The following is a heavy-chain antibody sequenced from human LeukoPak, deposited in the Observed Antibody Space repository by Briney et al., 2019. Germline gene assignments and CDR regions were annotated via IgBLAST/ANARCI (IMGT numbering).Heavy chain of an antibody. J-gene: IGHJ6*03. CDR2: INHSGST. CDR3: ARGYCSGGSCYSDYYYYYYMDV. D-gene: IGHD2-15*01. V-gene: IGHV4-34*01. CDR1: GGSFSGYY. Sequence: PSETLSLTCAVYGGSFSGYYWSWIRQPPGKGLEWIGEINHSGSTNYNPSLKSRVTISVDTSKNQFSLKLSSVTAADTAVYYCARGYCSGGSCYSDYYYYYYMDVWGKGTTVTVSS.